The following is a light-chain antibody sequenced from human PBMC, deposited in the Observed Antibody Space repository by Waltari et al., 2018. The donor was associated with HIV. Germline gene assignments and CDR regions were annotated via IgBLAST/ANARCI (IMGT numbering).Light chain of an antibody. CDR1: SLRTYY. J-gene: IGLJ2*01. CDR2: DKN. Sequence: SSELTQDPAVSVALGQTVRITCQGDSLRTYYATWYQQKPGQAPLLVIFDKNNRPSGIPDRFSGSSSGNTASLTITGTQAEDGGDYYCNSRDKSGNFVVFGGGTKLTVL. CDR3: NSRDKSGNFVV. V-gene: IGLV3-19*01.